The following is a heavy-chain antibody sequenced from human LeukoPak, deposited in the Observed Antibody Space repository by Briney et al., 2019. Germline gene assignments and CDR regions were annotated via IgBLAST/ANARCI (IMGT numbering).Heavy chain of an antibody. CDR3: ARRRGDTVAGPDY. CDR2: IHPGDSNT. V-gene: IGHV5-51*01. J-gene: IGHJ4*02. Sequence: GESLNISCQGSGYSFTTYWIVWVGQMPGQGLEYMGIIHPGDSNTKYSPSFEGQVIISVDKSISTAYLQWSSLKASDSAIYYCARRRGDTVAGPDYWGQGTLVTVSS. CDR1: GYSFTTYW. D-gene: IGHD6-19*01.